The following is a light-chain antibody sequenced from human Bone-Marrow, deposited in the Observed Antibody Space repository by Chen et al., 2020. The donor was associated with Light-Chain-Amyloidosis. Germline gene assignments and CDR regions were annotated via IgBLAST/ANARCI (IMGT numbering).Light chain of an antibody. CDR2: RDA. CDR3: QAADNSATDEVT. J-gene: IGLJ2*01. Sequence: SYELTQPPSVSVSPGQTARITCSGDDLPTKYAYWYQQKPGQAPVLVIHRDAERPSGIADRCSGSSSGTTATLTVSGVQAADEADYHCQAADNSATDEVTFGGGTKLPVL. V-gene: IGLV3-25*03. CDR1: DLPTKY.